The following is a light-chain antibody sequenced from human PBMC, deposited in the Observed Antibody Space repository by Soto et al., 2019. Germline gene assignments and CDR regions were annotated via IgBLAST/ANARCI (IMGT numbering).Light chain of an antibody. CDR2: LGS. J-gene: IGKJ3*01. CDR1: QSLLHSNGYTY. V-gene: IGKV2-28*01. Sequence: IVMTQSPVSLPVTPGEPAYSSCRSSQSLLHSNGYTYLDWYLQKPGQSPHRLIYLGSTRASGVPDRFSGSGSGKDFTLKISRGEAEDVGVYYFMQSLQPPFTFGPGTTVDFK. CDR3: MQSLQPPFT.